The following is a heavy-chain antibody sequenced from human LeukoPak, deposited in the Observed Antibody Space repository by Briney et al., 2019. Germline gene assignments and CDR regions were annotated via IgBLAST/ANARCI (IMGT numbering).Heavy chain of an antibody. J-gene: IGHJ4*02. CDR2: IYYSGGT. CDR1: GGSISSYY. D-gene: IGHD3-3*01. Sequence: NPSETLSLTCTVSGGSISSYYWSWIRQPPGKGLEWIGYIYYSGGTNYNPSLKSRVTISVDTSKNQFSLKLSSVTAADTAVYYCARGITIFGVVTQSYYFDYWGQGTLVTVSS. V-gene: IGHV4-59*01. CDR3: ARGITIFGVVTQSYYFDY.